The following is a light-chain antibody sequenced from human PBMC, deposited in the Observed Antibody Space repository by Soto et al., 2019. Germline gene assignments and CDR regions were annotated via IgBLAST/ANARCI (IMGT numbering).Light chain of an antibody. V-gene: IGKV3-11*01. CDR2: DAS. CDR1: QSVKTF. J-gene: IGKJ5*01. Sequence: EIVLTQSRATLSLSPGDRATISCRASQSVKTFLVWYQQRPGQAPRILLHDASHRADGIPARFSGSGFGTDFSLTISSREPADAAAYYCQQRSNWHPLTFGQGTRLEI. CDR3: QQRSNWHPLT.